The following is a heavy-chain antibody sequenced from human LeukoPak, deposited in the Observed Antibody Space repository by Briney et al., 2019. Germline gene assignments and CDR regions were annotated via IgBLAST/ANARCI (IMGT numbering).Heavy chain of an antibody. D-gene: IGHD3-10*01. Sequence: GGSLRLSCAASGFTFSSYSLNWVRQAPGRGLEWVSTISGSGESTYYADSVKGRFTISRDNSKNTVYLQLNSLRAEDTAVYFCAKDSATYGRFDYWGQGTLVTVSS. CDR1: GFTFSSYS. V-gene: IGHV3-23*01. J-gene: IGHJ4*02. CDR2: ISGSGEST. CDR3: AKDSATYGRFDY.